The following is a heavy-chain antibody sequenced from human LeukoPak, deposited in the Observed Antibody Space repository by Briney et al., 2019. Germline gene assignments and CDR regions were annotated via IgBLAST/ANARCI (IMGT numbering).Heavy chain of an antibody. CDR3: AGGSGTALDY. D-gene: IGHD3-10*01. Sequence: SETLSLTCTVSGGSISSGDYYWSWIRQPPGKGLEWIGYIYYSGSTNYNPSLKSRVTISVDTSKNQFSLKLSSVTAADTAVYYCAGGSGTALDYWGQGTLVTVSS. J-gene: IGHJ4*02. V-gene: IGHV4-30-4*02. CDR1: GGSISSGDYY. CDR2: IYYSGST.